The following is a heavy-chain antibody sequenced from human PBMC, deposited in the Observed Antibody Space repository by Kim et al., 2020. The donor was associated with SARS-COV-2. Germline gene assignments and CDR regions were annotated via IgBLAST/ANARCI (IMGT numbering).Heavy chain of an antibody. CDR1: GLTFSSYW. D-gene: IGHD3-10*01. V-gene: IGHV3-74*03. CDR2: IKSDGSSA. CDR3: ARGNYHGMDV. J-gene: IGHJ6*02. Sequence: GGSLRLSCAASGLTFSSYWMHWVRQAPGKGLVSVSRIKSDGSSAYADSVKGRFTISRDNAKNTLYLQMNSLRAEDTAVYYCARGNYHGMDVWGQGTTVT.